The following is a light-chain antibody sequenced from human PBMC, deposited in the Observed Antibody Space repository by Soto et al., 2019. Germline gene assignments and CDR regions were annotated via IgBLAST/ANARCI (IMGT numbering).Light chain of an antibody. V-gene: IGLV2-8*01. CDR1: SSDVGGYNY. Sequence: QSALTQPPSASGSPGQSVTISCTGTSSDVGGYNYVSWYQQHPGKAPKLMIYEVTKRPSGVPDRFSGSKSGNTASLTVSGRQAEEEDDYFCTSYAGNDNLLFGGGTKLTVL. CDR2: EVT. J-gene: IGLJ2*01. CDR3: TSYAGNDNLL.